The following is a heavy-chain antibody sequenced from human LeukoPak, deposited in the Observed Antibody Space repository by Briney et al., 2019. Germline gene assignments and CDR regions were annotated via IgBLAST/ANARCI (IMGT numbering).Heavy chain of an antibody. CDR3: ARGPPPDFDC. J-gene: IGHJ4*02. CDR1: GGSISDYY. Sequence: SETLSLTCTVAGGSISDYYWSWIRQPAGKGLEWIGRIYTTGSTDYNPSLKSRVTMSVDTSKNQFSLKLSSVTAADTAVYYCARGPPPDFDCWGQGTLVTVSS. CDR2: IYTTGST. V-gene: IGHV4-4*07.